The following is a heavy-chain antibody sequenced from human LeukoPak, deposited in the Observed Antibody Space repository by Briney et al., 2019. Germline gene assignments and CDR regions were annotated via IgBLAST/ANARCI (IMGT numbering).Heavy chain of an antibody. CDR2: IYPGDSDT. CDR3: ARHGDCTGTSCHYYFDY. D-gene: IGHD2-2*03. V-gene: IGHV5-51*01. Sequence: GESLKISCKGSGYSFTNYWIAWVRQMPGLGLEWMGIIYPGDSDTRYSPSFQGQVTISADRSISTAYLQWSSLKASDTAMYYCARHGDCTGTSCHYYFDYWGQGTLVTVSS. J-gene: IGHJ4*02. CDR1: GYSFTNYW.